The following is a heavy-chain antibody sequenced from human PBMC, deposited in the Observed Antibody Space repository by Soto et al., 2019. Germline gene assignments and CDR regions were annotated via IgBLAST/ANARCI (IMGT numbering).Heavy chain of an antibody. CDR2: IWYDGSNK. J-gene: IGHJ3*02. V-gene: IGHV3-33*01. D-gene: IGHD5-18*01. Sequence: QVQLVESGGGVVQPGRSLRLSCAASGFTFSSYGMHWVRQAPGKGLEWVAVIWYDGSNKYYADSVKGRFTISRDNSKNTLYLQMNSLRAEDTAVYYCARLYSHNAFDIWGQGTMVTVSS. CDR3: ARLYSHNAFDI. CDR1: GFTFSSYG.